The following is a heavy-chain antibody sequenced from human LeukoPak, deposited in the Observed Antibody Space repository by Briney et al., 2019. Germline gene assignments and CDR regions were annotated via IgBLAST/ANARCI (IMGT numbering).Heavy chain of an antibody. Sequence: GGSLRLSCTVSGFIFSNYGMHWVRQAPGKGLEWVAFTRFDGSRKFYGDSVKGRFTISRDNSKNTLYLQMKTLRAEDTAMYYCATAVFGYGGLEYWGQGTLVTVS. J-gene: IGHJ4*02. CDR1: GFIFSNYG. CDR3: ATAVFGYGGLEY. V-gene: IGHV3-30*02. D-gene: IGHD1-26*01. CDR2: TRFDGSRK.